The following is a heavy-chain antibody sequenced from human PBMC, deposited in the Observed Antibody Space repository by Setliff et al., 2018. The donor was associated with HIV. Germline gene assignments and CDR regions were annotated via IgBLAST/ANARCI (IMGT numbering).Heavy chain of an antibody. CDR2: VYPGDSNT. CDR3: ARLSSSSGQYFHDMDV. Sequence: PGESLKISCKGSGYSFTSYWIGWVRQMPGKGLEWMGIVYPGDSNTRYSPSFQGQVTISADQSVSTAYLQWRSLKASDTAMYYCARLSSSSGQYFHDMDVWGQGTTVTVSS. V-gene: IGHV5-51*01. D-gene: IGHD6-6*01. CDR1: GYSFTSYW. J-gene: IGHJ6*02.